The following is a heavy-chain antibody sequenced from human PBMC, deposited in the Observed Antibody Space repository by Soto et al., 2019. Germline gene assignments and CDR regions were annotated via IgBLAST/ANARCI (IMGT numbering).Heavy chain of an antibody. CDR1: GFTFTTYA. CDR3: ARDLWSEGFAERFDY. D-gene: IGHD3-3*01. J-gene: IGHJ4*02. V-gene: IGHV3-30-3*01. CDR2: MSSDGSNT. Sequence: QVQLVDSGGGVVQRGRSLRLSCVASGFTFTTYAMQWVRQAPGKGLEWVAVMSSDGSNTYYADSVKGRFTISRDNSKNTLYLQMSSLRAEDTAVYFRARDLWSEGFAERFDYWGQGTLVTVSS.